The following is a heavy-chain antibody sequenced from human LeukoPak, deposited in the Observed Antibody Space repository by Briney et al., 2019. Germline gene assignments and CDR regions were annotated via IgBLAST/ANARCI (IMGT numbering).Heavy chain of an antibody. CDR1: GGSISGYY. CDR3: ARSYGSGSYSSLDAFDI. J-gene: IGHJ3*02. V-gene: IGHV4-59*01. Sequence: PSETLSLTCTVSGGSISGYYWSWIRQPPGMPLEWIGYMYYSGKTNYNPSLKSRVTISVDTSKSQFSLKLRFVTAADTAVYYCARSYGSGSYSSLDAFDIWGQGTMVTVSS. CDR2: MYYSGKT. D-gene: IGHD3-10*01.